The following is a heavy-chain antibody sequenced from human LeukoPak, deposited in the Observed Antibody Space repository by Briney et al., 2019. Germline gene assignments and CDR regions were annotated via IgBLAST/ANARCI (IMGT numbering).Heavy chain of an antibody. J-gene: IGHJ4*02. CDR1: GGSISSSSYY. CDR3: ARETMVRGVPGFDY. Sequence: SETLSLTCTVSGGSISSSSYYWSWIRQPAGKGLEWIGRIYTSGSTNYNPSLKSRVTISVDTSKNQFSLKLSSVTAADTAVYYCARETMVRGVPGFDYWGQGTLVTVSS. CDR2: IYTSGST. D-gene: IGHD3-10*01. V-gene: IGHV4-61*02.